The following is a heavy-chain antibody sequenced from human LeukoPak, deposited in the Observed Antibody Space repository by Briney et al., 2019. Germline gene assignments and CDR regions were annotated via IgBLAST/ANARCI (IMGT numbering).Heavy chain of an antibody. Sequence: GGSLRLSCTAAGFSLSMYWMSWVRQAPGKGLEWVANIRSDGVEKYYVDSVRGRFTISTDTAKNTLYLQMNSLRAEDTAVYYCARGPESLGFDPWGQGTLVTVSS. CDR1: GFSLSMYW. D-gene: IGHD1-14*01. CDR2: IRSDGVEK. V-gene: IGHV3-7*03. CDR3: ARGPESLGFDP. J-gene: IGHJ5*02.